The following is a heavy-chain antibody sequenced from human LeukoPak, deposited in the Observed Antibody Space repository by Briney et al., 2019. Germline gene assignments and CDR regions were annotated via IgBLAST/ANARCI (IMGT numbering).Heavy chain of an antibody. CDR2: ISGSSGII. V-gene: IGHV3-48*01. CDR3: ARDKYYDSEDGDY. Sequence: GGSLRLSCAASGFTFNTYTMNWVRQAPGKGLEWVSYISGSSGIIDYADSVRGRFTISRDNSKNTLYLQMNSLRAKDTAVYYCARDKYYDSEDGDYWGQGTLVTVSS. D-gene: IGHD3-22*01. CDR1: GFTFNTYT. J-gene: IGHJ4*02.